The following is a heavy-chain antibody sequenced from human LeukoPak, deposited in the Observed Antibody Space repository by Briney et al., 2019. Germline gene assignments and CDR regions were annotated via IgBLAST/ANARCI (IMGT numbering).Heavy chain of an antibody. J-gene: IGHJ2*01. CDR2: IIPIFGTA. Sequence: SVKVSCKASGGTFSSYAISWVRQAPGQGLEWMGGIIPIFGTANYAQKFQGRVTITADESTSTAYMELSSLRSEDTAVYYCASGDDFWSGYPTWYFDLWGRGTLVTVSS. D-gene: IGHD3-3*01. CDR3: ASGDDFWSGYPTWYFDL. CDR1: GGTFSSYA. V-gene: IGHV1-69*13.